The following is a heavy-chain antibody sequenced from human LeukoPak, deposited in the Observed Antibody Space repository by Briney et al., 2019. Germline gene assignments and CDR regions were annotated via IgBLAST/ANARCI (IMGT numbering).Heavy chain of an antibody. Sequence: GGSLRLSCAASGFTFSSYGMHWVRQAPGKGLEWVAVIWYDGSNKYYADSVKGRFTISRDNSKNTLYLQMNSLRAEDTAVYYCAKGTTVLAATALDYWGQGTLVTVSS. CDR1: GFTFSSYG. D-gene: IGHD4-17*01. CDR2: IWYDGSNK. CDR3: AKGTTVLAATALDY. J-gene: IGHJ4*02. V-gene: IGHV3-33*06.